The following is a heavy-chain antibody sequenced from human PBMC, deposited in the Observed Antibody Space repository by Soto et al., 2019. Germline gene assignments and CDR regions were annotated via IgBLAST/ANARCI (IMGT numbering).Heavy chain of an antibody. CDR2: ISAHNGNT. D-gene: IGHD1-1*01. J-gene: IGHJ4*02. CDR3: ARGRYGDY. CDR1: GYAFTTYG. V-gene: IGHV1-18*01. Sequence: QVHLVQSGAEVKKPGASVKVSCQGSGYAFTTYGITWVRQAPGQGLEWMGWISAHNGNTNYAQKLQGRVTVTRDTSRSTAYMELRSLSYDDTAVYYCARGRYGDYWGQGALVTVSS.